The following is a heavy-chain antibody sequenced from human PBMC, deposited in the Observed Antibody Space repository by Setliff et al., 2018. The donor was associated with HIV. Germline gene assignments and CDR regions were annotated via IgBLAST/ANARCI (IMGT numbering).Heavy chain of an antibody. D-gene: IGHD3-3*02. CDR3: ARGTAPRPASVLEFLEWLFPNWFDP. CDR2: MNPNNGNT. V-gene: IGHV1-8*02. CDR1: GYNSTDYD. Sequence: ASVKVSCKASGYNSTDYDINWVRQATGQGLEWMGWMNPNNGNTGYAEKFQGRVTMTRDTSISTAYMELSSLRSDDTAVYYCARGTAPRPASVLEFLEWLFPNWFDPWGQGTLVTVS. J-gene: IGHJ5*02.